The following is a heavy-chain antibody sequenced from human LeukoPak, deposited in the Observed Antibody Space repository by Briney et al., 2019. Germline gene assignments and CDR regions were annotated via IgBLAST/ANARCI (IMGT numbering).Heavy chain of an antibody. J-gene: IGHJ5*02. Sequence: GASVKVSCKASGYTFTSYGISWVRQAPGQGLEWMGWISAYNGNTNYAQKLQGRVTMTTDTSTSTAYMELRSLRSDDTAVYYCARDISARDEAWWFDPWGQGTLVTVSS. V-gene: IGHV1-18*01. D-gene: IGHD5-24*01. CDR2: ISAYNGNT. CDR1: GYTFTSYG. CDR3: ARDISARDEAWWFDP.